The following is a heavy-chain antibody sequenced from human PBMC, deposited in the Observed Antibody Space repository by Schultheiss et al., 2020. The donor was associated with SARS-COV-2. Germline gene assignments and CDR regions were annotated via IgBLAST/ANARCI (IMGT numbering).Heavy chain of an antibody. J-gene: IGHJ6*02. CDR1: GYTFTSYY. V-gene: IGHV1-46*01. CDR3: ARGSPGGPYGLDV. D-gene: IGHD3-10*01. CDR2: INPSGGST. Sequence: ASVKVSCKASGYTFTSYYMHWVRQAPGQGLEWMGIINPSGGSTSYAQKFQGRVTMTRDTSTSTAYMELRSLRSDDTAVYYCARGSPGGPYGLDVWGQGTTVTVSS.